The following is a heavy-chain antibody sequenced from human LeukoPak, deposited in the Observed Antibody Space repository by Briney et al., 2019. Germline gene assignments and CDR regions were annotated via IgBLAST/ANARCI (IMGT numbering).Heavy chain of an antibody. J-gene: IGHJ4*01. CDR3: ARVPSDYYDSSGYCSPLDF. CDR1: GFTFSDYY. D-gene: IGHD3-22*01. V-gene: IGHV3-11*04. CDR2: ISSSGSTI. Sequence: PGGSLRLSCAASGFTFSDYYMSWVRQAPGKGLEWVSYISSSGSTIYYADSVKGRFTISRDNAKNSLYLQMNSLRAEDTAVYYLARVPSDYYDSSGYCSPLDFWGKGTMVTVSS.